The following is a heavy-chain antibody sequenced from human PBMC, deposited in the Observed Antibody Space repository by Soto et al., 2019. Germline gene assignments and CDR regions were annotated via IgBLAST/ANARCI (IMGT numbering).Heavy chain of an antibody. J-gene: IGHJ4*02. CDR1: GFTFSSYS. D-gene: IGHD6-19*01. CDR2: ISSSSNTI. CDR3: ARGQYSSGWYPFDY. V-gene: IGHV3-48*01. Sequence: GGSLRLSCAASGFTFSSYSMNWVRQAPGKGLEWVSYISSSSNTIYADSVKGRFTISRDNAKNSLYLQMNSLRAEDTAVYYCARGQYSSGWYPFDYWGQGTLVTVSS.